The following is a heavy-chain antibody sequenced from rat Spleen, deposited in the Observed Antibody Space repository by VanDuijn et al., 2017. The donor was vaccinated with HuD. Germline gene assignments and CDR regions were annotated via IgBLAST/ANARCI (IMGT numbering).Heavy chain of an antibody. CDR3: AVAGYGY. CDR2: ISPTGGST. J-gene: IGHJ2*01. D-gene: IGHD4-3*01. V-gene: IGHV5-19*01. CDR1: GFTFSDYA. Sequence: EVQLVESGGGLVQPGRSLKLSCAASGFTFSDYAMNWIRQAPTKGLEWVASISPTGGSTHYPDSVRGRFTISRDNAENTAYLQMNSLWSEDTATYYCAVAGYGYWGQGVVVTVSS.